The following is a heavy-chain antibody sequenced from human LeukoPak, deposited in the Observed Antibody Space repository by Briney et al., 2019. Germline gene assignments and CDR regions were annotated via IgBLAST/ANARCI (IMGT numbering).Heavy chain of an antibody. J-gene: IGHJ4*02. V-gene: IGHV4-61*09. CDR3: ARTQAAAVDY. D-gene: IGHD6-13*01. CDR1: GGSINSGSYY. CDR2: IYSSGST. Sequence: SQTLSLTCTVSGGSINSGSYYWSWIRQPAGKGLEWIGHIYSSGSTDYNPSLKSRVTISVDTSKNQFSLKLSSVTAADTAVYYCARTQAAAVDYWGQGTLVTVSS.